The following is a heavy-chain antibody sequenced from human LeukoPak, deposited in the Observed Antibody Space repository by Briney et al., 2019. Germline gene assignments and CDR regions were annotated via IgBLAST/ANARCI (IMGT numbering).Heavy chain of an antibody. Sequence: GGSLRLSCAASGFTFDDYGMSWVRQAPGKGLEWVSGINWNGGSTGYADSVKGRFTISRDNAKNSLYLRMDSLRAEDTALYHCARVVVVGPEWFDPWGQGTLVTVSS. V-gene: IGHV3-20*01. CDR2: INWNGGST. J-gene: IGHJ5*02. D-gene: IGHD2-15*01. CDR1: GFTFDDYG. CDR3: ARVVVVGPEWFDP.